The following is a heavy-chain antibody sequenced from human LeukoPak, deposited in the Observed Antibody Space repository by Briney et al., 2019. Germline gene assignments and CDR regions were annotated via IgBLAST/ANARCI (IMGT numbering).Heavy chain of an antibody. J-gene: IGHJ3*02. CDR2: IYYSGST. CDR3: ARQSPHCSSTSCYDAFDI. V-gene: IGHV4-39*01. D-gene: IGHD2-2*01. Sequence: PSETLSLTCTVSGVSISSSSYYWGWIRQPPGKGLEWIGSIYYSGSTYYNPSLKSRVTISVDTSKNQFSLKLSSVTAADTAVYYCARQSPHCSSTSCYDAFDIWGQGTMVTVSS. CDR1: GVSISSSSYY.